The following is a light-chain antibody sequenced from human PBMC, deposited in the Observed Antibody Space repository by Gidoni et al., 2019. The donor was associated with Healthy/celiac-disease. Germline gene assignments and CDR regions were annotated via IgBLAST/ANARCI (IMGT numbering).Light chain of an antibody. CDR1: QSVRSSY. J-gene: IGKJ4*01. CDR2: GAS. Sequence: EIVLTQSPGTLSLSPGERATLSCRASQSVRSSYLAWYQQKPGQAPRLLIYGASSRATGMPDRFSGSGSGTDFTLTISRLEPEDFAVYYCQQYGSSLLTFGGGTKVEIK. CDR3: QQYGSSLLT. V-gene: IGKV3-20*01.